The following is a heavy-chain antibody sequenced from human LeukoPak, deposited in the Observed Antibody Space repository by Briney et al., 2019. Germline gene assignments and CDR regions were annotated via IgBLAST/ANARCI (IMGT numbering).Heavy chain of an antibody. CDR1: GYTFTDYY. Sequence: EASVKVSCKASGYTFTDYYMHSVRQAPGQGLAWMGWINPNSGGTNYAQKFQGRVTMTRDTSISTAYMELSRLRSDDTAVYYCARASYYYDSSGYPGYYFDYWGQGTLVTVSS. V-gene: IGHV1-2*02. J-gene: IGHJ4*02. CDR3: ARASYYYDSSGYPGYYFDY. D-gene: IGHD3-22*01. CDR2: INPNSGGT.